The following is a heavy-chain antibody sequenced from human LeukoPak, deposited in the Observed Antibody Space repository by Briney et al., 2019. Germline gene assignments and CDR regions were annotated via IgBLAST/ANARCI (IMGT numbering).Heavy chain of an antibody. J-gene: IGHJ2*01. CDR1: GAYFIGYY. CDR3: ASCAKDIVVVPAASAHWYFDL. V-gene: IGHV4-34*01. Sequence: SGALSLICGVYGAYFIGYYWSWIRQPLGRGLEWIGGINNSASTNYNPSLKSRVTISVYRSQNQFSLKLSSVTAADTAVYFCASCAKDIVVVPAASAHWYFDLWGRGTLVTVSS. CDR2: INNSAST. D-gene: IGHD2-2*01.